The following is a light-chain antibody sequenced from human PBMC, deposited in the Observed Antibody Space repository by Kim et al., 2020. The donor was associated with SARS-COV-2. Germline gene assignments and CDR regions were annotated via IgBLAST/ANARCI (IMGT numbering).Light chain of an antibody. V-gene: IGKV3-15*01. CDR2: GAS. CDR3: QQYNNWPPFT. Sequence: VSPGERATLACRASQSVRNNLAWYQQTPGQAPRLLIYGASTRATGIPVRFSGSGSGTEFTLIISSLQSEDFAVYYCQQYNNWPPFTFGQGTKLEI. CDR1: QSVRNN. J-gene: IGKJ2*01.